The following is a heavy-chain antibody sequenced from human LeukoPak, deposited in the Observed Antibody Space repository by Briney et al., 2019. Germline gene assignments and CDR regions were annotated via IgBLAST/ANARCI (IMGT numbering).Heavy chain of an antibody. V-gene: IGHV4-59*01. D-gene: IGHD6-13*01. J-gene: IGHJ4*02. Sequence: SEPLSLTCTVSGGSIDNYYWNWIRQPPGQALEWIGFIYSSGSTNYNPSLKSRVAISLDTSKNLFSLRLNSVTAADTAIYYCARGGSRSWRIGYYFNYWGQGTLVTASS. CDR1: GGSIDNYY. CDR2: IYSSGST. CDR3: ARGGSRSWRIGYYFNY.